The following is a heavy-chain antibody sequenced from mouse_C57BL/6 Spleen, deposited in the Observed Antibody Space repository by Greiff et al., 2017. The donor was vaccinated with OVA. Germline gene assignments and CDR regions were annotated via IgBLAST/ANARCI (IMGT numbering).Heavy chain of an antibody. CDR3: AGNRYGSGYAMDY. V-gene: IGHV7-3*01. CDR2: IRNKANGYTT. D-gene: IGHD1-1*01. CDR1: GFTFTDYY. J-gene: IGHJ4*01. Sequence: EVQVVESGGGLVQPGGSLSLSCAASGFTFTDYYMSWVRQPPGKALEWLGFIRNKANGYTTEYSASVKGRFTISRDNSKRILYLQMNALRAEDSATYYCAGNRYGSGYAMDYWGQGTSVTVSS.